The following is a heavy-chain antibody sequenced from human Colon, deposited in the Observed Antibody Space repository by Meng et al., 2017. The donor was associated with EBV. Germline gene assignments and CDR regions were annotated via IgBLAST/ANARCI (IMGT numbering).Heavy chain of an antibody. V-gene: IGHV4-34*01. Sequence: QVQVQQWGAGLLKPLETLSLTCGVYCASYSGYYWSWIRQPPGKGLEWIGEVNPSGSTNYSPSLKSRVTISVDTSKNQFSLRLNSVTAADTAVYYCVRVGGLDGYRLGGDYWGQGALVTVAS. CDR2: VNPSGST. CDR1: CASYSGYY. D-gene: IGHD5-24*01. CDR3: VRVGGLDGYRLGGDY. J-gene: IGHJ4*02.